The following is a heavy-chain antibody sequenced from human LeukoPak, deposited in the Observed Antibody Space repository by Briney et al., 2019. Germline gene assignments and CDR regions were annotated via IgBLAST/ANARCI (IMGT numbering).Heavy chain of an antibody. V-gene: IGHV3-7*01. CDR1: GFTFSSYW. Sequence: GGSLRLSCAASGFTFSSYWMSWVRQAPGKGLEWVANIKQDGSEKYYVDSVKGRFTISRDNAKNSLYLQMNSLRAEDTAVYYCAAGGSGGTVTSKYMDVWGKGPTVTVSS. CDR3: AAGGSGGTVTSKYMDV. J-gene: IGHJ6*03. CDR2: IKQDGSEK. D-gene: IGHD4-11*01.